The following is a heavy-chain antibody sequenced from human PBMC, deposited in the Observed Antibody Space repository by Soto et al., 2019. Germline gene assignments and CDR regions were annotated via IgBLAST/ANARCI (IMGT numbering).Heavy chain of an antibody. V-gene: IGHV3-30-3*01. J-gene: IGHJ6*02. CDR2: ISYDGSNK. CDR1: GFTFSSYA. Sequence: AGSLRLSCAASGFTFSSYAMHWVRQAPGKGLEWVAVISYDGSNKYYADSVKGRFTIYRDNSKNTLYLQMNSLRAEDTAVYYCARPYDILTPGPYYYYGMDVWGQGTTVTVSS. D-gene: IGHD3-9*01. CDR3: ARPYDILTPGPYYYYGMDV.